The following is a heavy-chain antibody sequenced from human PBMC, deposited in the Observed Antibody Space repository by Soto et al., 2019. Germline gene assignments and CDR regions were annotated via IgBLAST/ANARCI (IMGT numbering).Heavy chain of an antibody. J-gene: IGHJ4*02. D-gene: IGHD2-15*01. CDR3: ARADLGYCSGGSCYSPPYYFDY. Sequence: QVQLQQWGAGLLKPSETLSLTCAVYGGSFSGYYWSWIRQPPGKGLEWIGEINHSGSTNYNPSLKSRVTISVDTSKNQFSLKLSSVTAADTAVYYRARADLGYCSGGSCYSPPYYFDYWGQGTLVTVSS. CDR2: INHSGST. V-gene: IGHV4-34*01. CDR1: GGSFSGYY.